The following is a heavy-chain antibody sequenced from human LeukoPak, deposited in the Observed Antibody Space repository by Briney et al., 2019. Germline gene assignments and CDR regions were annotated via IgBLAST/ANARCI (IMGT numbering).Heavy chain of an antibody. CDR2: VYYSGTT. J-gene: IGHJ5*01. CDR3: GRGGVDYPAIGINWCDL. V-gene: IGHV4-59*01. CDR1: GDSISNYF. Sequence: SETLSLTCTVSGDSISNYFWSWIRQPPGKGLEYIGHVYYSGTTNYSPSLKSRVTISVDTSKNQISLKRSAVTAADTAVYDCGRGGVDYPAIGINWCDLGGRGTRVSV. D-gene: IGHD5-12*01.